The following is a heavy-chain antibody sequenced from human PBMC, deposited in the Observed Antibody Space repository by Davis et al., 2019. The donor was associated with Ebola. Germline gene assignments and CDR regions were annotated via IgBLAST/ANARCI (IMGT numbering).Heavy chain of an antibody. D-gene: IGHD1-26*01. J-gene: IGHJ6*02. CDR2: ISSSSSTI. V-gene: IGHV3-48*02. Sequence: PGGSLRLSCAASGFTFSSYSMNWVRQAPGKGLEWVSYISSSSSTIYHADSVEGRFTISRDNAKNSLYLQMNSLRDEDTAVYYCARVIEGWELLGNYYYGMDVWGQGTTVTVSS. CDR3: ARVIEGWELLGNYYYGMDV. CDR1: GFTFSSYS.